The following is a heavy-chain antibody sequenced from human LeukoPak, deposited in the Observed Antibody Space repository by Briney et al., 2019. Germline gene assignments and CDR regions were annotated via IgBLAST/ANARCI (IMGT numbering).Heavy chain of an antibody. CDR1: GFTFSSYA. Sequence: PGGSLRLSCAASGFTFSSYAMSWVRQAPGKGLEWVSAISGSGGSTYYADSVKGRFTISRDNSKNTLYLQMNSLRAEDTAVYYCAKDLITMVRGVRDAFDIWGQGTMVIVSS. J-gene: IGHJ3*02. CDR3: AKDLITMVRGVRDAFDI. CDR2: ISGSGGST. D-gene: IGHD3-10*01. V-gene: IGHV3-23*01.